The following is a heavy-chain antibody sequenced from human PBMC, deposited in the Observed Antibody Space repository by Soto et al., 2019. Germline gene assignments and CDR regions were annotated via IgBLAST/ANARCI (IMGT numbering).Heavy chain of an antibody. CDR2: ISYDGSNK. J-gene: IGHJ4*02. CDR1: GFTFSSYG. CDR3: AKDEAGMVRGSPSISPPILFDY. Sequence: PGGSLRLSCAASGFTFSSYGMHWVRQAPGKGLEWVAVISYDGSNKYYADSVKGRFTISRDNSKNTLYLQMNSLRAEDTAVYYCAKDEAGMVRGSPSISPPILFDYWGQGTLVTVPQ. V-gene: IGHV3-30*18. D-gene: IGHD3-10*01.